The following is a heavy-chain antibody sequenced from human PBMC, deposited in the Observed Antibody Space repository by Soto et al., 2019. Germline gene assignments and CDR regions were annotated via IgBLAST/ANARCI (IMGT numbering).Heavy chain of an antibody. J-gene: IGHJ6*02. V-gene: IGHV1-2*04. CDR3: ARVSPGTGTTYWPYYYYGMDV. CDR1: GYTFTGYY. Sequence: ASVKVSCKASGYTFTGYYMHWVRQAPGQGLEWMGWINPNSGGTNYAQKFQGWVTMTRDKSISTAYLQWSSLEASDTAMYYCARVSPGTGTTYWPYYYYGMDVWGQGTTVTVSS. CDR2: INPNSGGT. D-gene: IGHD1-7*01.